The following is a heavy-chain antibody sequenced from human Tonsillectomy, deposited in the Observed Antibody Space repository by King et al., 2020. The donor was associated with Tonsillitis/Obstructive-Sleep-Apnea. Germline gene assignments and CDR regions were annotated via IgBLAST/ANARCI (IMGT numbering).Heavy chain of an antibody. Sequence: QLVQSGGGLVQPGGSLRLSCAASGFTFSSYEMNWVRQAPGKGLEWVSYISSSGSTIYYADSVKGRFTISRDNAKNSLYLQMNSLRAEDTAVYYCASQVTSPFDYWGQGTLVTVSS. V-gene: IGHV3-48*03. CDR1: GFTFSSYE. D-gene: IGHD4-11*01. J-gene: IGHJ4*02. CDR2: ISSSGSTI. CDR3: ASQVTSPFDY.